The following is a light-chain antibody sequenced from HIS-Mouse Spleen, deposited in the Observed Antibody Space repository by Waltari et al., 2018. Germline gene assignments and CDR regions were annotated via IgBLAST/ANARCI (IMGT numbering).Light chain of an antibody. CDR2: RNN. CDR3: AAWDDSLSGPV. Sequence: QSVLTQPPSASGTPGQRVTIPCSGSSSNIGSNSVYWYQQLPGTAPKLLISRNNQRPSGVPDRFSGSKSGTSASLAISGLRSEDEDDYYCAAWDDSLSGPVFGGGTKLTVL. J-gene: IGLJ3*02. CDR1: SSNIGSNS. V-gene: IGLV1-47*01.